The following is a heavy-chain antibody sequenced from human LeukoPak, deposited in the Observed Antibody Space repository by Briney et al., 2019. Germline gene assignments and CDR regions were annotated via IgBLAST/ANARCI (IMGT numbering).Heavy chain of an antibody. V-gene: IGHV4-30-2*01. D-gene: IGHD3-22*01. CDR1: GGSMSSGGDY. CDR2: IYHSGST. J-gene: IGHJ3*02. CDR3: ARSYYDSSGDAFDI. Sequence: PAETLSLTCTVSGGSMSSGGDYGSWIRQPAGKGLEWIGYIYHSGSTYYNPSPKSRVTISVDRSKNQFSLKLSSVTAADTAVYYCARSYYDSSGDAFDIWGQGTMVTVSS.